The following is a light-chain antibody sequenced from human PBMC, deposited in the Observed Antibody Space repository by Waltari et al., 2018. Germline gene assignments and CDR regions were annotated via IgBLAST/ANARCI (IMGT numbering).Light chain of an antibody. CDR3: QSADSSGTLEV. CDR1: ALPQKY. CDR2: KDS. V-gene: IGLV3-25*03. Sequence: SYELTQPPSVSVSPGQTARLTCSGDALPQKYAYWYQQKSGQAPVVVIYKDSERPSGIPERCSGSSSGTTVTLTISGVQAEDEADYYCQSADSSGTLEVFGGGTKLTVL. J-gene: IGLJ3*02.